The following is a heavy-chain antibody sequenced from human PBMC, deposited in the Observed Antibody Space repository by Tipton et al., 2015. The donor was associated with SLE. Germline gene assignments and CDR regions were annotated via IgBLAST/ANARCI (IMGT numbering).Heavy chain of an antibody. CDR3: AAQPVAGLWYFDL. V-gene: IGHV4-59*01. Sequence: TLSLTCTVSGGSISSYYWSWIRQPPGKGLEWIGYIYYSGSTNYNPSLKSRVTISVDTSKNQLSLKLSSVTAADTAVYYCAAQPVAGLWYFDLWGRGTLVTVSS. J-gene: IGHJ2*01. CDR2: IYYSGST. D-gene: IGHD1-14*01. CDR1: GGSISSYY.